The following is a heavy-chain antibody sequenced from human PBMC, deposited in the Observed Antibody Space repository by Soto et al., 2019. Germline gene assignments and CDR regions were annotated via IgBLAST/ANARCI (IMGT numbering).Heavy chain of an antibody. CDR3: ARRKIEIMYEGLFDP. D-gene: IGHD2-8*01. Sequence: QVPLHESGPGLVKPSETLSLTCAVSGDSIRSRNCWSWVRQTPGKGLEYIGEIHHSGSTNYNPSLKRRVTMSVDKFKNQFPPSLTSVTAAETASYYCARRKIEIMYEGLFDPWVPGALVTVS. V-gene: IGHV4-4*02. CDR2: IHHSGST. J-gene: IGHJ5*02. CDR1: GDSIRSRNC.